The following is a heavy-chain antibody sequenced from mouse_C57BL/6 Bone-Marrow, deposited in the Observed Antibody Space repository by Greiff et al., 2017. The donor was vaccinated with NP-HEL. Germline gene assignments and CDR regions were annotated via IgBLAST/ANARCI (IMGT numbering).Heavy chain of an antibody. J-gene: IGHJ2*01. CDR2: IDPENGDT. V-gene: IGHV14-4*01. Sequence: EVQRVESGAELVRPGASVKLSCTASGFNIKDDYMHWVKQRPEQGLEWIGWIDPENGDTEYASKFQGKATITADTSSNTAYLQLSSLTSEDTAVYYCTSLWLRRDYWGQGTTLTVSS. CDR1: GFNIKDDY. D-gene: IGHD2-2*01. CDR3: TSLWLRRDY.